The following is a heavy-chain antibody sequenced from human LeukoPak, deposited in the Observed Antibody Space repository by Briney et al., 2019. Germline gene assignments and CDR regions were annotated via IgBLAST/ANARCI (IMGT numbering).Heavy chain of an antibody. J-gene: IGHJ5*02. Sequence: GGSLRLSCAASGFTFSSYGMHWVRQAPGKGLEWVAFIRYDGSNKYYADSVKGRFTISRDNAKNSLYLQMNSLRAEDTAVYYCARGGEDIVVVVAATNNWFDPWGQGTLVTVSS. CDR2: IRYDGSNK. D-gene: IGHD2-15*01. V-gene: IGHV3-30*02. CDR3: ARGGEDIVVVVAATNNWFDP. CDR1: GFTFSSYG.